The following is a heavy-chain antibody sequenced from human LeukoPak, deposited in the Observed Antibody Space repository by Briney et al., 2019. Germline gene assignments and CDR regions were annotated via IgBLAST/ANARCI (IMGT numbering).Heavy chain of an antibody. J-gene: IGHJ4*02. CDR3: ARDGGLQSHFDY. CDR2: IYHNGNS. Sequence: SETLSLTCSVFGDSFNEYYWNWVRQPPGKGLQWIGYIYHNGNSNYNPSLKGRLTISVDTAKDQFSLKLTSVTAADTAVYYCARDGGLQSHFDYWGQGALVTVSS. D-gene: IGHD5-24*01. V-gene: IGHV4-59*01. CDR1: GDSFNEYY.